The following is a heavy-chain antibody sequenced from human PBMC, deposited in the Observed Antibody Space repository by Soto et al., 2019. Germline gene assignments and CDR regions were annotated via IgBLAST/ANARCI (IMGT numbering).Heavy chain of an antibody. V-gene: IGHV1-2*02. D-gene: IGHD6-13*01. CDR2: INPNSGGT. CDR3: AREKSIAAAGLPGY. Sequence: GASVKVSCKASGYTFTGYYMHWVRQAPGQGLEWMGWINPNSGGTNYAQKFQGRVTMTRDTSISTAYMELSRLRSDDTAVYYCAREKSIAAAGLPGYWGQGTLVTVSS. CDR1: GYTFTGYY. J-gene: IGHJ4*02.